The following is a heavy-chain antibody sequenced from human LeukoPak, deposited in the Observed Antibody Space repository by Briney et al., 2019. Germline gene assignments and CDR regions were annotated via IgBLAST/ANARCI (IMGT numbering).Heavy chain of an antibody. V-gene: IGHV4-59*01. CDR2: IYYGGST. J-gene: IGHJ5*02. CDR3: AGGDYYKYNSLDP. Sequence: SETLSLTCTVSGGSISPYYWSWIRQSPEKGLEWIGQIYYGGSTIYSPSLESRVTISVDRSKSQFFLQLSSVTAADTAVYYCAGGDYYKYNSLDPWGQGTLVTVSS. D-gene: IGHD2-21*01. CDR1: GGSISPYY.